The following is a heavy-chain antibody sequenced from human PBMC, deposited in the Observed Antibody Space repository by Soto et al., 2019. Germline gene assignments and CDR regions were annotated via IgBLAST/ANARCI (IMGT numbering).Heavy chain of an antibody. V-gene: IGHV3-48*02. Sequence: PGGSLRLSCAASGFTVSSYSMNWVRQAPGKGLEWVSYINGVSNTIHYADSVKGRFTISRDNARNSLSLQMNSLRDEDTAVYYCARGLAVVAYYYYGMDVWGQGTTVTVSS. CDR2: INGVSNTI. CDR1: GFTVSSYS. D-gene: IGHD2-15*01. J-gene: IGHJ6*02. CDR3: ARGLAVVAYYYYGMDV.